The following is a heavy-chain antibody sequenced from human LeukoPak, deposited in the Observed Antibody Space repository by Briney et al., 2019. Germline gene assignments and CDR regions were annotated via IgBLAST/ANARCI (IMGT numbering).Heavy chain of an antibody. D-gene: IGHD6-13*01. Sequence: ASVKVSCKTSGYSFTGYYIHWVRQALGQGFEWLGWINPNGGGTFYAQKFQDSVTMTRDTSINTAYMELSTLRLDDTAMYYCARGVAPAGKRLDPWGQGTLITVSS. CDR1: GYSFTGYY. J-gene: IGHJ5*02. V-gene: IGHV1-2*02. CDR3: ARGVAPAGKRLDP. CDR2: INPNGGGT.